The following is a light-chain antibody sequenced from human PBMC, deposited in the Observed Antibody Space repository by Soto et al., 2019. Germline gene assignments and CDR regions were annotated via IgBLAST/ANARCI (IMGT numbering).Light chain of an antibody. CDR1: SSDVGGYNY. Sequence: QSALTQPPSASGSPGQSVTISCTGTSSDVGGYNYVSWYQQHPGKAPKLMIYEVSKRPSGVPDRFSGSKSGNTASLTVSGLQADDEADYYCCSYAGGNNWAVFGSGTKLTVL. CDR3: CSYAGGNNWAV. CDR2: EVS. V-gene: IGLV2-8*01. J-gene: IGLJ1*01.